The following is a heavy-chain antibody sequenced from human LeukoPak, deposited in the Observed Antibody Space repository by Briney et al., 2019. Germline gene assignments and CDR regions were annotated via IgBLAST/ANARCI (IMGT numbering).Heavy chain of an antibody. CDR1: GGSISSYY. D-gene: IGHD3-10*01. Sequence: SETLSLTCTVSGGSISSYYWSWIRQPPGKGLEWIGYIYYSGSTNYNPSLKSRVTISVDTSKNQFSLKLSSVTAADTAVYYCARVNKGSGSFNYMDVWGKGTTVTISS. V-gene: IGHV4-59*01. CDR2: IYYSGST. CDR3: ARVNKGSGSFNYMDV. J-gene: IGHJ6*03.